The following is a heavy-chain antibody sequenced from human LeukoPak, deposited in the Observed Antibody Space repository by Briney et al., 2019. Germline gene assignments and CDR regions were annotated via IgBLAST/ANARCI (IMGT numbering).Heavy chain of an antibody. D-gene: IGHD6-13*01. CDR3: AKSRSGSSNWALRIFDN. CDR1: GFIFSSYA. CDR2: ISPAGGTT. V-gene: IGHV3-23*01. J-gene: IGHJ4*02. Sequence: PGGSLRLSCAASGFIFSSYAMSWVRQAPGRGLEWVSSISPAGGTTYYADSVKGRFTISRDNSKNTLYVQMNSLRAEDTAVYYCAKSRSGSSNWALRIFDNWGQGTLVSVSS.